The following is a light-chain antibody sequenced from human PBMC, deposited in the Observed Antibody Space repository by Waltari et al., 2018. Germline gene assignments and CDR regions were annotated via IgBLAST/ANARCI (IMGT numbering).Light chain of an antibody. J-gene: IGLJ7*01. Sequence: QAALTQSPSLSGSRGKSVTISCTGTNTDIGDYNVVPWYPHHPGKAPKLIISEVTQRPSGVSDRFSGSKSGNTASLTISGLQPGDEADYYCSSYGGIATFLFGGGTRLTVL. CDR3: SSYGGIATFL. CDR1: NTDIGDYNV. V-gene: IGLV2-11*01. CDR2: EVT.